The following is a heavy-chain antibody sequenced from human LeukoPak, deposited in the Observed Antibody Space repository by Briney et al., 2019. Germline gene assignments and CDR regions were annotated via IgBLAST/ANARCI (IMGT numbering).Heavy chain of an antibody. CDR2: IYASGNT. V-gene: IGHV4-4*07. CDR3: AREYNSSSGKNAFDV. CDR1: GGSISTYY. Sequence: SETLSLTCTVSGGSISTYYWSLIRQPAGKGLEWIGRIYASGNTNYNPSLKSRVTMSLDTSKNQFSLRLTSVTAADTAVYYCAREYNSSSGKNAFDVWGQGTMVTVSS. J-gene: IGHJ3*01. D-gene: IGHD6-6*01.